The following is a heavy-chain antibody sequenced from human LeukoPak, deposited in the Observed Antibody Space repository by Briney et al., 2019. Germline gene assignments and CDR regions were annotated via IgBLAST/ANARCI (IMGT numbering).Heavy chain of an antibody. CDR2: IYPGDSDT. J-gene: IGHJ4*02. D-gene: IGHD4-11*01. CDR3: ARQPPTTEPGGDY. V-gene: IGHV5-51*01. CDR1: GYSFTTYW. Sequence: GESRKISCKASGYSFTTYWIGWVRQMPGKGLEWMGIIYPGDSDTRYSPSFQGQVTIPADKSISTAYLQWSSLKASDTAIYYCARQPPTTEPGGDYWGQGTLVTVSS.